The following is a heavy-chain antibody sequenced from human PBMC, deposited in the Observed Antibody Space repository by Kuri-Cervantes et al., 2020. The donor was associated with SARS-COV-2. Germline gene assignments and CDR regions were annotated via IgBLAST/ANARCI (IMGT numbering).Heavy chain of an antibody. D-gene: IGHD3-22*01. CDR2: IHYSGSA. CDR1: GGSLRSGDYY. CDR3: ARGGDSSGYYYYYYYYMDV. J-gene: IGHJ6*03. V-gene: IGHV4-61*08. Sequence: GSLRLSCTVSGGSLRSGDYYWTWVRQPPGKGLEWIGNIHYSGSAFYSPSLKSRVTISVDTSKNQFSLKLSSVTAADTAVYYCARGGDSSGYYYYYYYYMDVWGKGTTVTVSS.